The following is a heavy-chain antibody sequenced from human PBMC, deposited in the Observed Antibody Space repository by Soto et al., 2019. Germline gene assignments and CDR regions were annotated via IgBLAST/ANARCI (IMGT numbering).Heavy chain of an antibody. CDR2: ISSSGSTI. J-gene: IGHJ4*02. CDR1: GFTFSSYE. V-gene: IGHV3-48*03. D-gene: IGHD3-10*01. Sequence: GGSLRLSCAASGFTFSSYEMNRVRQAPGKGLEWVSYISSSGSTIYYADSVKGRFTISRDNAKNSLYLQMNSLRAEDTAVYYCASLAPYYGSGSYDYWAQGTLVTVSS. CDR3: ASLAPYYGSGSYDY.